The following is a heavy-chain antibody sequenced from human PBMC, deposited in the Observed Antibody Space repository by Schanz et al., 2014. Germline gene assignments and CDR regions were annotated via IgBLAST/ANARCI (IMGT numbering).Heavy chain of an antibody. CDR2: ISGSGGST. V-gene: IGHV3-23*01. D-gene: IGHD3-9*01. J-gene: IGHJ4*02. Sequence: VQLLESGGGLVQPGGSVRLSCGASGFSFSTHWMAWVRQAPGKGLEWVSAISGSGGSTVYADSVKGRFTISRDNSNNTLYLQMKSLRAEDTAVYYCAKHVRSLTGNDYWGQGTLVTVSS. CDR1: GFSFSTHW. CDR3: AKHVRSLTGNDY.